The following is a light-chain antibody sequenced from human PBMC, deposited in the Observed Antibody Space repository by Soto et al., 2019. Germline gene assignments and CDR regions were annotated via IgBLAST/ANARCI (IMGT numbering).Light chain of an antibody. CDR3: QQYDNYPWT. CDR2: GAF. Sequence: DIQMTQSPSSLSASVGDRVTITCRASQGISNHLAWFQQKPGKAPKFLVYGAFNLQSGFQSRFSGCGSGTDFSLTINSMQPEDSATYYCQQYDNYPWTFGQGTKVEVK. CDR1: QGISNH. V-gene: IGKV1-16*01. J-gene: IGKJ1*01.